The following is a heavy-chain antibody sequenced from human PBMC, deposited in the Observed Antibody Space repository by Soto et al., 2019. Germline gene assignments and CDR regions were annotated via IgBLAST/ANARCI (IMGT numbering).Heavy chain of an antibody. Sequence: SETLSLTCTVSGGSISSYYWSWIRQPPGKGLEWIGYFYYSGSTNYNPSLKSRVTISVDTSKNHFSLKLSSVTAADTAVYYCARARGGYFDYWGQGTLVTVSS. CDR1: GGSISSYY. CDR2: FYYSGST. CDR3: ARARGGYFDY. J-gene: IGHJ4*02. V-gene: IGHV4-59*01.